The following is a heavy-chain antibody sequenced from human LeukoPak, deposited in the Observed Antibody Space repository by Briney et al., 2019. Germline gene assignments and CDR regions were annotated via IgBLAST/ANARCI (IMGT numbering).Heavy chain of an antibody. CDR3: ARDKDLITIFGVVINGMDV. V-gene: IGHV4-61*01. CDR2: IYYSGST. Sequence: PSETLSLTCTVSGGSVSSGSYYWSWIRQPPGKGLEWVGYIYYSGSTNYNPSLKGRVTISVDTSKNQFSLKLSSVTAADTAVYYCARDKDLITIFGVVINGMDVWGQGTTVTVSS. J-gene: IGHJ6*02. CDR1: GGSVSSGSYY. D-gene: IGHD3-3*01.